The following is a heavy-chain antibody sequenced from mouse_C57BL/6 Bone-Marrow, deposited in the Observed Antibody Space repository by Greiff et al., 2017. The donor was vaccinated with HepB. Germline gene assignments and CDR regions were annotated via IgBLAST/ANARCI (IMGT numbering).Heavy chain of an antibody. J-gene: IGHJ4*01. CDR1: GFTFSDAW. Sequence: EVKVVESGGGLVQPGGSMKLSCAASGFTFSDAWMDWVRQSPEKGLEWVAEIRNKANNHATYYAESVKGRFTISRDESKSSVYLQMNSLRAEDTGIYYCTRLRLPLMDYWGQGTSVTVSS. CDR2: IRNKANNHAT. D-gene: IGHD2-4*01. CDR3: TRLRLPLMDY. V-gene: IGHV6-6*01.